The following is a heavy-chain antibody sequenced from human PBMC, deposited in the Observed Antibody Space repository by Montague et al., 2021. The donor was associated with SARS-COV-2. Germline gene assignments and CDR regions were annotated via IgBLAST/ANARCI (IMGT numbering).Heavy chain of an antibody. Sequence: SETLSLTCIVFGDSISTDNWWWCVRLPPRKGLGWVGDIYHTGSTKYTPSLKRRVIMSVNKSWHQFSLRLTSVTAADTAIYYCARNGSGRSDLDYWGQGTLVTVSS. D-gene: IGHD1-26*01. CDR1: GDSISTDNW. CDR2: IYHTGST. V-gene: IGHV4/OR15-8*01. J-gene: IGHJ4*02. CDR3: ARNGSGRSDLDY.